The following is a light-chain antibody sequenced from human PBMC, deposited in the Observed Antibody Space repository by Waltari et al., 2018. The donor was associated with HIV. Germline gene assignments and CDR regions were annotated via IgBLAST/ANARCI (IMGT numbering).Light chain of an antibody. J-gene: IGLJ3*02. CDR2: EVF. Sequence: QSALTQPAYVSASPGHSITTSSSGSSSDFGVYNFVSWYQQHPGGVPKVIIYEVFSRPSGVSNRFSGAKSGNTASLTISGLQTEDEADYYCTSFTRNDTLMFGGGTRVTVL. V-gene: IGLV2-14*01. CDR3: TSFTRNDTLM. CDR1: SSDFGVYNF.